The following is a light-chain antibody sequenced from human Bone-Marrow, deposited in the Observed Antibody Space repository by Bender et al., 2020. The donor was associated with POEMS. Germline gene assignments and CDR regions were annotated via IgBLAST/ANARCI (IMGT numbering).Light chain of an antibody. J-gene: IGLJ1*01. CDR1: SSDVGGYNY. CDR3: CSYAGTYSFYV. V-gene: IGLV2-11*01. CDR2: DVY. Sequence: QSALTQPRSVSGFPGQSVTISCTGTSSDVGGYNYVSWYQQHPGEAPKLIIYDVYKRPSGVPDRFSASKSGITASLSISGLQAEDEADYYCCSYAGTYSFYVFGSGTKVTVL.